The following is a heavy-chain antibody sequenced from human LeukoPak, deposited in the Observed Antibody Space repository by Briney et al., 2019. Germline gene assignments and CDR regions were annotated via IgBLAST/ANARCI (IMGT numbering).Heavy chain of an antibody. D-gene: IGHD2-15*01. V-gene: IGHV3-74*01. Sequence: GGSLRLSCAASGFTFSSYWMNWVRQAPGKGLVWVSRIASDGSSTTYADSVKGRFSISRDNAKNTLYLQMNSLRAEDTAVYYCAKDLAFTAGKEYWGQGTLVTVSS. CDR1: GFTFSSYW. CDR3: AKDLAFTAGKEY. J-gene: IGHJ4*02. CDR2: IASDGSST.